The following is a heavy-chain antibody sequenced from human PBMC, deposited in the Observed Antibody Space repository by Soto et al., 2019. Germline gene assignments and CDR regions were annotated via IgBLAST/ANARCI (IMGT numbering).Heavy chain of an antibody. CDR2: ISYDGSNK. CDR1: GFTFSSYA. Sequence: PGGSLRLSCAASGFTFSSYAMHWVRQAPGKGLEWVAVISYDGSNKYYADSVKGRFTISRDNSKNTLYLQMNSLRAEDTAVYYCARDLRLAMIVVVTRGYFDYWGQGTLVTVS. J-gene: IGHJ4*02. V-gene: IGHV3-30-3*01. CDR3: ARDLRLAMIVVVTRGYFDY. D-gene: IGHD3-22*01.